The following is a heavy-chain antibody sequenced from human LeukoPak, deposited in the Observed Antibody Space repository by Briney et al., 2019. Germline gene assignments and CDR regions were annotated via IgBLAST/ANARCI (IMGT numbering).Heavy chain of an antibody. CDR3: ARQDYGSGSPPFDY. D-gene: IGHD3-10*01. Sequence: PSETLSLTCTVSGYSIRSGYYWGWTRPPPGKGREGIGIIYHRGSTYYNPSLTSRVTISVDTSKNQFSLKLSSVTAADTAVYYCARQDYGSGSPPFDYWGQGTLVTVSS. V-gene: IGHV4-38-2*02. J-gene: IGHJ4*02. CDR2: IYHRGST. CDR1: GYSIRSGYY.